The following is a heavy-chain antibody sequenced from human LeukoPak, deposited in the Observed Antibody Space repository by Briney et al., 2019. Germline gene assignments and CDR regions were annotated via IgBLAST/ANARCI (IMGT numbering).Heavy chain of an antibody. V-gene: IGHV4-61*05. CDR2: IYYSGST. Sequence: PSGTLSLTCTVSGGSISSSSYFWGWIRQPPGKGLEWIGDIYYSGSTNYNPSLKSRVTISVDTSKNQFSLRLSSVTAADAAVYYSARLASGSYGPLTPFAYWGQGTLVTVSS. D-gene: IGHD1-26*01. CDR3: ARLASGSYGPLTPFAY. CDR1: GGSISSSSYF. J-gene: IGHJ4*02.